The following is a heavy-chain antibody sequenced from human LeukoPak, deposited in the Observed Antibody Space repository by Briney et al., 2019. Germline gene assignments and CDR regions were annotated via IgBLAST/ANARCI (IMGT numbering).Heavy chain of an antibody. CDR1: GGSISHYY. D-gene: IGHD2-2*01. Sequence: SETLSLTCTVSGGSISHYYWSWIRQSPGKGLEWIGYIYYSGTTNYNPSLKSRVAISVDTSKNQFSLKLRSVTAADTAVYYCASAPLPATMWNWYFDLWGRGTLVTVSS. CDR3: ASAPLPATMWNWYFDL. V-gene: IGHV4-59*08. J-gene: IGHJ2*01. CDR2: IYYSGTT.